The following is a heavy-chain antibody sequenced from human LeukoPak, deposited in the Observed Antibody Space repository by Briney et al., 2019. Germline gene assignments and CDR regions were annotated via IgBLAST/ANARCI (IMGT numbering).Heavy chain of an antibody. Sequence: SETLSLTCAVSGYSISSGYYWGWIRQPPGKGLEWIGSIYHSGSTYYNPSLKSRVTISVDTSKNQFSLKLSSVTAADTAVYYCARGKIIGAVIMPHEYFQHWGQGTLVTVSS. CDR1: GYSISSGYY. V-gene: IGHV4-38-2*01. J-gene: IGHJ1*01. D-gene: IGHD3-3*01. CDR3: ARGKIIGAVIMPHEYFQH. CDR2: IYHSGST.